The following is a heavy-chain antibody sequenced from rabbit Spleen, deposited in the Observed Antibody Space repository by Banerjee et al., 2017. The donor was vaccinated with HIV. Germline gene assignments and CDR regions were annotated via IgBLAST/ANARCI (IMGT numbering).Heavy chain of an antibody. D-gene: IGHD4-1*01. CDR2: IDPVFGIT. J-gene: IGHJ4*01. Sequence: QLEESGGGLVKPEGSLTLTCKASGFDLSSYYYICWVRQAPGKGLEWIGYIDPVFGITYYANWFNVRFTFSSHNAQNTLFLQLNSLTAADTASYFCVREVAAKFNLWGPGTLVTVS. V-gene: IGHV1S43*01. CDR1: GFDLSSYYY. CDR3: VREVAAKFNL.